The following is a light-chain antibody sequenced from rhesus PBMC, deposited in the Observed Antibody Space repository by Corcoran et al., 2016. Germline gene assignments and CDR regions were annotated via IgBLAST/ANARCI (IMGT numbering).Light chain of an antibody. CDR3: QQHNSYPLT. J-gene: IGKJ4*01. V-gene: IGKV1-37*01. CDR2: FAS. Sequence: DIQMTQSPSFLSASVGDRVTITCRASQGISPYLEWCQPKPGKAPKPLIYFASNLESGVPSRFSGSGSGTEFTLAISSLQPEDFAIYYCQQHNSYPLTFGGGTKVEIK. CDR1: QGISPY.